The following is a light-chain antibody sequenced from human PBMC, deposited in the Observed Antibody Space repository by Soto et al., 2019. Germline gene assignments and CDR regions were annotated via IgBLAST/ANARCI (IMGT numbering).Light chain of an antibody. V-gene: IGLV2-14*01. Sequence: QSVLTQPASVSGSPGQTITISCTGTSSDVGGYNYVSWYQQHPGKAPKLMIYEVSNRPSGVSNRFSGSKSGNTASLTISGIQAEDEADYSCSSYTRSSTLYVFGTGTKVTV. J-gene: IGLJ1*01. CDR1: SSDVGGYNY. CDR3: SSYTRSSTLYV. CDR2: EVS.